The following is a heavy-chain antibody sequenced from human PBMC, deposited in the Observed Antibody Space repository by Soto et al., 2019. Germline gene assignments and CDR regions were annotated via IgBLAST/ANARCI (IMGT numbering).Heavy chain of an antibody. V-gene: IGHV3-21*01. J-gene: IGHJ5*02. CDR3: VPVALVIAAKAS. CDR2: KSSSSSHT. D-gene: IGHD2-15*01. CDR1: GFTFSTYS. Sequence: EVQLVESGGGLVKPGGSLRLSCAASGFTFSTYSMNWVRQTPGKGLEWVSSKSSSSSHTQYADSVKGRFTVSRDNAKNSLYPQRISLRPEDTAVDYCVPVALVIAAKASWGQGTLVTVSS.